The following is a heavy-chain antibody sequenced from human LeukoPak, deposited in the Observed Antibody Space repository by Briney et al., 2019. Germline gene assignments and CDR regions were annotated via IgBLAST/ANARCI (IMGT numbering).Heavy chain of an antibody. J-gene: IGHJ4*02. CDR2: ITDSGGST. D-gene: IGHD2-2*01. V-gene: IGHV3-23*01. CDR3: TKATAAY. CDR1: GFTFSSYA. Sequence: GGSLRLSCVVSGFTFSSYAMSWVRQAPGKGLEWVSAITDSGGSTYYADSVKGRFTISRDNSKNTLYLQMNSLRADHTAVYYCTKATAAYWGQGTLVTVSS.